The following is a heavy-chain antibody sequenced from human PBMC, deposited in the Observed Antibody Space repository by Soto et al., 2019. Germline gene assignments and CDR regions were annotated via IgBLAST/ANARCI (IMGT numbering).Heavy chain of an antibody. J-gene: IGHJ4*02. CDR1: GFTFSSHS. Sequence: EVQLVESGGDLVQPGGSLRLSCAASGFTFSSHSMNWVRQAPGKGLEWVSYISSNINIVYYADSVKGRFTISRDNAKNSLSLQMNSLRAEDTAVYYCARGPSPPRLEYWGQGTLVTVSS. V-gene: IGHV3-48*01. CDR3: ARGPSPPRLEY. CDR2: ISSNINIV.